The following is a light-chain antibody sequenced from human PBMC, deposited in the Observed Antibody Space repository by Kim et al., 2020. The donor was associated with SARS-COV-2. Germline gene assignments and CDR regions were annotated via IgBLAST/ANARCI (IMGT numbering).Light chain of an antibody. Sequence: QSVLTQPPSVSGAPGQRVTISCTGSSSNIGAGYDVHWYQQLPGTAPKLLIHGNRDRPSGVPDRFSGSKSGSSASLAITGLQVEDEGDYYCQSYDSTLSASVFGGGTQLTVL. CDR1: SSNIGAGYD. V-gene: IGLV1-40*01. CDR2: GNR. CDR3: QSYDSTLSASV. J-gene: IGLJ3*02.